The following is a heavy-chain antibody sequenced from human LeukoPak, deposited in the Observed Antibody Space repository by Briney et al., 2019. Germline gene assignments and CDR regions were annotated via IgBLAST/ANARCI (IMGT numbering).Heavy chain of an antibody. Sequence: SETLSLTCTVSGGSISSYYWSWIRQPPGKGLEWIGYIYYSGSTNYNPSLKSRVTISVDTSKNQFSLKLSSVTAADTAVYYCARTCYYGSGSYYLDYWGQGTLVTVSS. CDR1: GGSISSYY. CDR2: IYYSGST. D-gene: IGHD3-10*01. CDR3: ARTCYYGSGSYYLDY. V-gene: IGHV4-59*01. J-gene: IGHJ4*02.